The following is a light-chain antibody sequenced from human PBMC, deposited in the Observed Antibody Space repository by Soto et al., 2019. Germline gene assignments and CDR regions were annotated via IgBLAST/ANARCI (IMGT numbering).Light chain of an antibody. CDR3: QQYGGSPPYT. CDR2: GAS. CDR1: QSVSSSY. Sequence: EIVLTQSPGTLSLSPGERATLSCRASQSVSSSYLGWYQQKPDQAPRLLVHGASKRATDIPDRFSGSGSGTDFTLTISRREPKDFAVYYCQQYGGSPPYTFGQGTKLEMK. J-gene: IGKJ2*01. V-gene: IGKV3-20*01.